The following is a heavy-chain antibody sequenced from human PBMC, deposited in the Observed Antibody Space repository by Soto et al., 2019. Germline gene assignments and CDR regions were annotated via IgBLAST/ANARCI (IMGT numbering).Heavy chain of an antibody. V-gene: IGHV1-18*01. CDR2: ISGYNVNT. CDR1: GYTFSSYG. Sequence: QVQLVQSGGEVKKPGASVKVSCKASGYTFSSYGINWVRQAPGQGLEWMGWISGYNVNTNYAQNFQGRVTMTTDTSTSTAYMELRSLRSDDTAVYYCARGGSLRWVETFDSWGQGTLVTVSS. J-gene: IGHJ4*02. CDR3: ARGGSLRWVETFDS. D-gene: IGHD4-17*01.